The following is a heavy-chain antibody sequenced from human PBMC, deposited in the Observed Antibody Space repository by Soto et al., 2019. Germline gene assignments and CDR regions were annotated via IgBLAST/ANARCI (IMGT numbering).Heavy chain of an antibody. CDR3: ARVVQSGGSGSYYNGHYYYYYMDV. CDR1: GFTFSSYS. D-gene: IGHD3-10*01. Sequence: EVQLVESGGGLVKPGGSLRLSCAASGFTFSSYSMNWVRQAPGKGLEWVSSISSSSSYIYYADSVKGRFTISRDNAKNSLYRQMNSLRAEDTAVYYCARVVQSGGSGSYYNGHYYYYYMDVWGKVTTVTVSS. J-gene: IGHJ6*03. CDR2: ISSSSSYI. V-gene: IGHV3-21*01.